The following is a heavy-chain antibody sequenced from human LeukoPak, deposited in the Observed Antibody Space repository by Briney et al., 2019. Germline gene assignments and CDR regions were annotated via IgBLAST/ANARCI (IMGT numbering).Heavy chain of an antibody. D-gene: IGHD5-12*01. V-gene: IGHV4-61*02. J-gene: IGHJ4*02. CDR3: ARASALAFDY. CDR1: GVSISSSYY. Sequence: SGTLSLTCAVSGVSISSSYYWSWIRQPAGKGLEWIGRIYTSGSTNYNPSLKSRVTISLDTSKNQFSLKLSSVTAADTAVYYCARASALAFDYWGQGTLVTVSS. CDR2: IYTSGST.